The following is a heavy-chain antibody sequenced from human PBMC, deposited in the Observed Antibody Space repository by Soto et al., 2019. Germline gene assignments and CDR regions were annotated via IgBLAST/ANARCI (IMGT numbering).Heavy chain of an antibody. Sequence: EVQLLESGGGFIHPGGSLRLSCAASGFSFSSFAMNCVRQAPGKGLEWVSIISGSADSTFDADSVKGRFTISRDNSKSTLYLQINSLRAEDTAVYYCAPTRGAMIYAISVYGMDVWGQGTTVTVSS. J-gene: IGHJ6*02. D-gene: IGHD2-8*01. CDR2: ISGSADST. CDR1: GFSFSSFA. V-gene: IGHV3-23*01. CDR3: APTRGAMIYAISVYGMDV.